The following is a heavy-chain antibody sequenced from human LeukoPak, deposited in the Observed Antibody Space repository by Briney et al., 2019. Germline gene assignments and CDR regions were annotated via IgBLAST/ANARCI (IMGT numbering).Heavy chain of an antibody. Sequence: PGGSLRLSCAASGFTFSSYAMSRVRQAPGKGLEWVSAISGSGGSTYYADSVKGRSTISRDNSKNTLYLQMNSLRAEDTAVYYCAKGAPYYYDSSGYYYSFGYWGQGTLVTVSS. CDR2: ISGSGGST. CDR3: AKGAPYYYDSSGYYYSFGY. CDR1: GFTFSSYA. D-gene: IGHD3-22*01. J-gene: IGHJ4*02. V-gene: IGHV3-23*01.